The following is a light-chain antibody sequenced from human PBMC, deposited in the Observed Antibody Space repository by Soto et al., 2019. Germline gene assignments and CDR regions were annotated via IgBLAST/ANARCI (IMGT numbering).Light chain of an antibody. CDR2: DAS. Sequence: DIQMTQSPSTLSASVGDRVTITCRASQSIIRLLSWYQQQPGKAPKVLIYDASSLESGVPSRFSGSGSGTHFTLTISSLQPEDFGTYYCHQTDSFPITFGQGTRLEI. V-gene: IGKV1-5*01. CDR3: HQTDSFPIT. CDR1: QSIIRL. J-gene: IGKJ5*01.